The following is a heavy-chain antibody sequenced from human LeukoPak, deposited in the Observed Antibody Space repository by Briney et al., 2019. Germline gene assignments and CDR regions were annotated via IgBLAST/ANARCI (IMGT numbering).Heavy chain of an antibody. CDR3: ARDLWFGDGDDY. CDR2: IIPIFGTA. V-gene: IGHV1-69*01. D-gene: IGHD3-10*01. J-gene: IGHJ4*02. Sequence: ASVKVSCKASGGTFSSYAISWVRQAPGQGLEWMGGIIPIFGTANYAQKFQGRVTITADESTSTAYMELSSLRSEDTAVYYCARDLWFGDGDDYWGQGALVTVSS. CDR1: GGTFSSYA.